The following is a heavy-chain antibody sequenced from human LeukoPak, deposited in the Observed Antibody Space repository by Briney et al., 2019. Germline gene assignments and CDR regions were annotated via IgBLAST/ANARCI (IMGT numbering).Heavy chain of an antibody. Sequence: GGSLRLSCEASGFSFPYGMSWVRQAPGKGLEWVSGITNSGENTYYADSVRGRFTISRDNSKNTLYLQMNSLRAEDTAVYYCAKDLPRYCSSTSCYAEGGFDPWGQGTLVTVSS. CDR2: ITNSGENT. J-gene: IGHJ5*02. D-gene: IGHD2-2*01. CDR1: GFSFPYG. CDR3: AKDLPRYCSSTSCYAEGGFDP. V-gene: IGHV3-23*01.